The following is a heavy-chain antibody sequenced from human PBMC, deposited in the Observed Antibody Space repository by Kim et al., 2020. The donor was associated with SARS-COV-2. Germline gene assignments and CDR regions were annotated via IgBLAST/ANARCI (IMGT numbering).Heavy chain of an antibody. CDR2: IRSKAYGGTT. V-gene: IGHV3-49*03. CDR3: TRTLGGIAARRPVSDY. Sequence: GGSLRLSCTASGFTFGDYAMSWFRQAPGKGLEWVGFIRSKAYGGTTEYAASVKGRFTISRDDSKSIAYLQMNSLKTEDTAVYYCTRTLGGIAARRPVSDYWGQGTLVTVSS. CDR1: GFTFGDYA. J-gene: IGHJ4*02. D-gene: IGHD6-6*01.